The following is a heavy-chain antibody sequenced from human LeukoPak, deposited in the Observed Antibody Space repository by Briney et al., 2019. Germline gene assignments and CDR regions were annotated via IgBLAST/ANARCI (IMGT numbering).Heavy chain of an antibody. CDR3: AKLLGPDLGHCST. Sequence: QPGGSLRLSCAASGFTFSSYAMSWVRQAPGKGLEWVSAISGSGGGTYYADSVKGRFTISRDNPQSTLYLQMNSLRAEDTAVYYCAKLLGPDLGHCSTWGQGTLVTVSS. J-gene: IGHJ5*02. V-gene: IGHV3-23*01. CDR1: GFTFSSYA. D-gene: IGHD2-2*01. CDR2: ISGSGGGT.